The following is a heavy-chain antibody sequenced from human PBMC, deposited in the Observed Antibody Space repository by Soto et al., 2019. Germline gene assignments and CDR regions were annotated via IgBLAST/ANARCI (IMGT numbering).Heavy chain of an antibody. CDR2: INADVGRT. J-gene: IGHJ5*01. CDR3: ASDMTASDKWEGRFWFDS. CDR1: GYAFTMFY. V-gene: IGHV1-46*01. Sequence: ASVKVSCKTSGYAFTMFYMGWVRQAPGQGLEWMGKINADVGRTTYAQNFQGRVTMTSDTSTGTIYMELSSLTSDDTAVYYCASDMTASDKWEGRFWFDSWGQGALVTVSS. D-gene: IGHD1-26*01.